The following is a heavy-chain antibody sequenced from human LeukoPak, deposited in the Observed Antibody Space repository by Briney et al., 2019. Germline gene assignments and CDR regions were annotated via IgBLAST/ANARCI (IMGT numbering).Heavy chain of an antibody. CDR3: AKDIRNCSGGSCYFHNWYFDL. V-gene: IGHV3-23*01. D-gene: IGHD2-15*01. CDR1: GFTFSSYA. J-gene: IGHJ2*01. CDR2: ISGSGGST. Sequence: GSLRLSCAASGFTFSSYAMSWVRQAPGKGLEWVSAISGSGGSTYYADSVKGRFTISRDNSKNTLYLQMNSLRAEDTALYYCAKDIRNCSGGSCYFHNWYFDLWGRGTLVTVSS.